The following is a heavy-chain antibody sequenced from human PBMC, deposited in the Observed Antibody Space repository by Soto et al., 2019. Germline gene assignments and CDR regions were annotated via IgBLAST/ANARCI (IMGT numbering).Heavy chain of an antibody. CDR1: GFNYSSYS. Sequence: PVGSQRRSCAACGFNYSSYSMNSVRQTPGKGLEWVSYISSSSSTIYYADSVKGRFTISRDNAKNSLYLQMNSLRAEDTAVYYCAREENDYGDYGLFDYWGQGTLVTVSS. J-gene: IGHJ4*02. CDR2: ISSSSSTI. V-gene: IGHV3-48*01. CDR3: AREENDYGDYGLFDY. D-gene: IGHD4-17*01.